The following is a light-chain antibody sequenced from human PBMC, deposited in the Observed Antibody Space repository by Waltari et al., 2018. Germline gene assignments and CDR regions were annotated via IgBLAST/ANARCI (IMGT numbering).Light chain of an antibody. J-gene: IGLJ2*01. CDR2: DNV. CDR1: SSNIGNYF. Sequence: QSVLTQPPSVSAAPGQKVTISCSGSSSNIGNYFVSWYHQLPGATPKLLIYDNVKRPSGIPDRFAASKSGASATLDITELQIGDEADYDCATWDNSLTAVVFGGGTKLTVL. V-gene: IGLV1-51*01. CDR3: ATWDNSLTAVV.